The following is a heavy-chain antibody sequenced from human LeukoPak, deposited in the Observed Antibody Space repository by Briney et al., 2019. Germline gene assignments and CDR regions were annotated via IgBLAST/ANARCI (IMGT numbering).Heavy chain of an antibody. V-gene: IGHV3-48*03. Sequence: PGGSLGLSCAASGFTFSTYEMNWVRQAPGKGLEWVSYISSSGTSIYYADSVKGRFTISRDNAKNSLYLQMNSLRAEDTAVYYCARDRGLLDSSGWYDYWGHGTLLTVSS. D-gene: IGHD6-19*01. CDR3: ARDRGLLDSSGWYDY. CDR2: ISSSGTSI. J-gene: IGHJ5*01. CDR1: GFTFSTYE.